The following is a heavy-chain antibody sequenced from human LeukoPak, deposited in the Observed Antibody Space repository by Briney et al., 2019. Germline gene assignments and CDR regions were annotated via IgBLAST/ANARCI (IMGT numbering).Heavy chain of an antibody. CDR3: ARVRVGPPSRYYFDY. D-gene: IGHD1-26*01. CDR2: INHSGST. V-gene: IGHV4-34*01. J-gene: IGHJ4*02. CDR1: GGSFSGYY. Sequence: SETLSLTCAVYGGSFSGYYWSWIRQPPGKGLEWIGEINHSGSTYYNPSLKSRVTISVDRSKNQFSLKLSSVTAADTAVYYCARVRVGPPSRYYFDYWGQGTLVTVSS.